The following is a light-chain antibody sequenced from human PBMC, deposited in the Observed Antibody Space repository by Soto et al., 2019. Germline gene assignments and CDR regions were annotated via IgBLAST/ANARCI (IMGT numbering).Light chain of an antibody. CDR2: EVS. CDR1: TSDVGGYDF. J-gene: IGLJ2*01. Sequence: QSALTQPASVSGSPGQSITISCTGTTSDVGGYDFVSWYQHHPGKAPKLIIYEVSYRPTGVSTRFSGSKSGNTASLTISGLQPEDEADYYCTSFTKRGTLVFGGGTKVTVL. CDR3: TSFTKRGTLV. V-gene: IGLV2-14*01.